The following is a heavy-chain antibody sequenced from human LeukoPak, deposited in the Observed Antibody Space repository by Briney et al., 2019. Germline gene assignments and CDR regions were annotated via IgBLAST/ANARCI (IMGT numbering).Heavy chain of an antibody. J-gene: IGHJ4*02. Sequence: GGSLRLSCAASGFTFSSYGMHWVRQAPGKGLEWVSYISSSSSTIYYADSVKGRFTISRDNAKNSLYLQMNSLRAEDTAVYYCARVGCSGGSCYSVYWGQGTLVTVSS. CDR1: GFTFSSYG. CDR3: ARVGCSGGSCYSVY. CDR2: ISSSSSTI. D-gene: IGHD2-15*01. V-gene: IGHV3-48*01.